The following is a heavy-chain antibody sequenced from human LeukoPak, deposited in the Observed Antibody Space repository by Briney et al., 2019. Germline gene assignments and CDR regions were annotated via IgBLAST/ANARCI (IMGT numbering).Heavy chain of an antibody. CDR2: IYYSGST. Sequence: SETLSLTCTVSDGSISSSSYFWGWIRQPPGMRLEWVGNIYYSGSTFYNPSLKSRVTISVDTSKNQFALKMTSVTAADTAVYYCARSTVTTPFAYWGQGTLVTVSS. J-gene: IGHJ4*02. D-gene: IGHD4-17*01. CDR1: DGSISSSSYF. CDR3: ARSTVTTPFAY. V-gene: IGHV4-39*01.